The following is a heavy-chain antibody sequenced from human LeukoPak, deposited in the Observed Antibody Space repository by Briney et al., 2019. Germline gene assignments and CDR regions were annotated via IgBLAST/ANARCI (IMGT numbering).Heavy chain of an antibody. CDR2: SRDKANSYAT. J-gene: IGHJ5*02. V-gene: IGHV3-72*01. CDR1: GFTFSDYY. Sequence: PGGSLRLSCAASGFTFSDYYMDRVRQSAGKGLEWVGRSRDKANSYATEYAPSVKGRFTVSRDESKNELYLQINSLRIEDAAVYYCARDDGGSYDHWGQGTLVTVSS. CDR3: ARDDGGSYDH. D-gene: IGHD3-16*01.